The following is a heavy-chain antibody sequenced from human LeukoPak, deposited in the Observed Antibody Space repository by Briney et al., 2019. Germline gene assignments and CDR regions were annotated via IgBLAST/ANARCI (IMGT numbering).Heavy chain of an antibody. CDR2: ISSSSSYI. CDR3: ASIWFGEYNWFDP. D-gene: IGHD3-10*01. V-gene: IGHV3-21*04. Sequence: GGSLRLSCAASGFTFSSYSMNWVRQAPGKGLEWVSSISSSSSYIYYADSVKGRFTISRDNSKNTLYLQMNSLRAEDTAVCYCASIWFGEYNWFDPWGQGTLVTVSS. J-gene: IGHJ5*02. CDR1: GFTFSSYS.